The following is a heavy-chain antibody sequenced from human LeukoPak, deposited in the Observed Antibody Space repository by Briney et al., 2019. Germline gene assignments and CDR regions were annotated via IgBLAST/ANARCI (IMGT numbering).Heavy chain of an antibody. Sequence: SETLSLTCTVSGGSISSGGYYWSWIRQHPGKGLEWIGYIYYSGSAYYNPSLKSRVTISVDTSESQFSLKLSSVTAADTAVYYCARVNYGSATKEDYWGQGTLVTVSS. J-gene: IGHJ4*02. D-gene: IGHD3-10*01. V-gene: IGHV4-31*03. CDR3: ARVNYGSATKEDY. CDR2: IYYSGSA. CDR1: GGSISSGGYY.